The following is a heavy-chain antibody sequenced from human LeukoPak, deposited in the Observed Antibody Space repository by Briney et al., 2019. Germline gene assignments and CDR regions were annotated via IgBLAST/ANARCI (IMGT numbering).Heavy chain of an antibody. D-gene: IGHD1-26*01. Sequence: PGGSLRLSCAASGFTFNNYGMHWVRQAPGKGLEWVAFIRYDGSNKYYADSVKGRFTISRDNSKNTLYLQMNSLRAEDTAVYYCAKDDGGSYYIYYYYMDVWGKGTTVTISS. V-gene: IGHV3-30*02. CDR3: AKDDGGSYYIYYYYMDV. CDR1: GFTFNNYG. CDR2: IRYDGSNK. J-gene: IGHJ6*03.